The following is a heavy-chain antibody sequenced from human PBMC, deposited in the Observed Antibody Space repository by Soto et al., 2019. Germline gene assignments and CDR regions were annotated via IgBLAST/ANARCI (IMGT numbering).Heavy chain of an antibody. J-gene: IGHJ4*02. V-gene: IGHV4-4*02. CDR1: GGPITTNW. Sequence: QVHLQESGPGLVKPSGTLSLTCAVSGGPITTNWWRWVRQPPGKGLEWIGEIYHSGTTNYNTSRRGRVTISVDKSNNQFSLNLNSVNAADSAIYYCARHIAVPRTRGFDYWGQGNLVTVSS. CDR3: ARHIAVPRTRGFDY. CDR2: IYHSGTT. D-gene: IGHD6-19*01.